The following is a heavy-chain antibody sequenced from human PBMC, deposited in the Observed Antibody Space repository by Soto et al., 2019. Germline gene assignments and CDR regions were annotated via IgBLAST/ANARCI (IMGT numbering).Heavy chain of an antibody. CDR1: RDSISSSSYY. CDR2: NYYGGAT. CDR3: SGSGSIPNWYFDL. J-gene: IGHJ2*01. D-gene: IGHD3-10*01. Sequence: QLQLQESGPGLVKPSETLSLTCTVSRDSISSSSYYWGWIRQPPGKGLEWIGINYYGGATYYNPSLKSRVTMSVDTSKNQFSLKLSSVTAADTAVYYCSGSGSIPNWYFDLWGRGTLVTVSS. V-gene: IGHV4-39*01.